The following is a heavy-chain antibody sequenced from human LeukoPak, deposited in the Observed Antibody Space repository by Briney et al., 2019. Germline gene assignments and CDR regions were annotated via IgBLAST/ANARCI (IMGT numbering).Heavy chain of an antibody. CDR2: IKQDGSEK. J-gene: IGHJ4*02. V-gene: IGHV3-7*01. CDR1: GSTFSSYW. CDR3: ARDSSGYSTPSFDY. D-gene: IGHD3-22*01. Sequence: GGSLRLSCAASGSTFSSYWMSWVRQAPGKGLEWVANIKQDGSEKYYADSVKGRFTISRDNAKNSLYLQMNSLRAEDTAVYYCARDSSGYSTPSFDYWGQGTLVTVSS.